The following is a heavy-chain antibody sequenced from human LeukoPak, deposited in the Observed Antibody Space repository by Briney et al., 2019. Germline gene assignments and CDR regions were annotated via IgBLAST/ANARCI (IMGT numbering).Heavy chain of an antibody. D-gene: IGHD5-12*01. V-gene: IGHV7-4-1*02. CDR1: GYNFTTYD. CDR2: INTYTGTP. Sequence: ASVKVSCKTSGYNFTTYDITWVRQAPGQGLEWMGWINTYTGTPTYAQGFTGRFVFSLDSSVSTAYLQISGLKAEDIAVYYCARQYSGFDSLYFDSWGQGTLVTVSS. J-gene: IGHJ4*02. CDR3: ARQYSGFDSLYFDS.